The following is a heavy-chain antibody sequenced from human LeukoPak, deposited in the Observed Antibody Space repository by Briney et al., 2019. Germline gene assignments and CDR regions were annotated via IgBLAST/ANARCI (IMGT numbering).Heavy chain of an antibody. CDR3: AKNIGGFDC. CDR1: GFTRSDYW. CDR2: INQDGSEK. J-gene: IGHJ4*02. D-gene: IGHD4-23*01. V-gene: IGHV3-7*03. Sequence: GGSLRLSCAASGFTRSDYWMHWVRRAPGKGLEWVASINQDGSEKYYVDSVKGRFTISRDNAKNSLYLQMNSLRAEDTAVYYCAKNIGGFDCWGQGTLVTVSS.